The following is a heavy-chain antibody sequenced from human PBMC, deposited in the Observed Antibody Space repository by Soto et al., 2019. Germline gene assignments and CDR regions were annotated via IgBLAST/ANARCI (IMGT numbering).Heavy chain of an antibody. CDR3: ARAPRIAAADPNWFDP. CDR2: INPNSGGT. J-gene: IGHJ5*02. D-gene: IGHD6-13*01. CDR1: GYTFTGYY. V-gene: IGHV1-2*04. Sequence: QVQLVQSGAEVKKPGASVKVSCKASGYTFTGYYMHWVRQAPGQGLEWMGWINPNSGGTNYAQEFQGWVTMTRDTSISTAYMELSRLRSDDTAVYYCARAPRIAAADPNWFDPWGQGTLVTVSS.